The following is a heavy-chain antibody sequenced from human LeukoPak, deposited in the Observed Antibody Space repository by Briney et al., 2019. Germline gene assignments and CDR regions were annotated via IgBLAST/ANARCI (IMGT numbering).Heavy chain of an antibody. D-gene: IGHD4-17*01. J-gene: IGHJ4*02. CDR3: ARAHDGDYVFDY. CDR1: GFTFSSYN. V-gene: IGHV3-21*01. CDR2: ISSSSNYI. Sequence: GGSLRLSCAASGFTFSSYNMYWVRQAPGKGLEWVSSISSSSNYIYYADSVKGRFTISRDNAKNSLYLQMNSLRAEDTAVYYCARAHDGDYVFDYWGQGTLVTVSS.